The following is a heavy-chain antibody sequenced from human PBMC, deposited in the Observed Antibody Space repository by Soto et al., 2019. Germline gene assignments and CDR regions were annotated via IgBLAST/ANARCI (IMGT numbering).Heavy chain of an antibody. CDR1: GGSISSYY. Sequence: SETLSLTCTVSGGSISSYYWSWIRQPPGKGLEWIGYIYYSGSTNYNPSLESRVTISVDTSKNQFSLKLSSVTAADTAVYYCARSGTHYYDSSGYYRLPGYWGQGTLVTSPQ. J-gene: IGHJ4*02. CDR3: ARSGTHYYDSSGYYRLPGY. D-gene: IGHD3-22*01. CDR2: IYYSGST. V-gene: IGHV4-59*01.